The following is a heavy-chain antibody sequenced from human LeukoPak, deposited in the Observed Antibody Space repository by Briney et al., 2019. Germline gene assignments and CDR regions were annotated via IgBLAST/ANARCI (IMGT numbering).Heavy chain of an antibody. CDR1: GFTFSTAS. CDR3: ARSSGWWSLDY. J-gene: IGHJ4*02. CDR2: FDTGFGT. Sequence: GGSLRLSCAASGFTFSTASLHWVRQAPGRGLEWVSAFDTGFGTYYPDSLKGRFTISRDNSKNTLFLQMNSLRAGDTAVYYYARSSGWWSLDYWGQGTLVTVSS. V-gene: IGHV3-23*01. D-gene: IGHD6-19*01.